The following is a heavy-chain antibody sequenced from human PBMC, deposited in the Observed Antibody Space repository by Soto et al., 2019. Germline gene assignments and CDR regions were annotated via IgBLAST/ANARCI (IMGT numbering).Heavy chain of an antibody. CDR2: IYPGDSDT. CDR3: ARTSAGGKYYYGMDV. J-gene: IGHJ6*02. CDR1: GYSFISYW. V-gene: IGHV5-51*01. D-gene: IGHD6-13*01. Sequence: PGESLKISCKGSGYSFISYWIGWVRQMPGKGLEWMGIIYPGDSDTRYSPSFQGHVTISADKSISTAYLQWSSLKASDTAMYYCARTSAGGKYYYGMDVWGQGTTVTVSS.